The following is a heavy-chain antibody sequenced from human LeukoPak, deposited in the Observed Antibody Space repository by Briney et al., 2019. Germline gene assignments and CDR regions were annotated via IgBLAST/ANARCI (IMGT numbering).Heavy chain of an antibody. CDR2: INPNSGGT. J-gene: IGHJ4*02. Sequence: ASVKVSCKASGYTFTGYYMHWVRQATGQGLEWMGWINPNSGGTNYAQKFQGRVTMTRDTSISTAYMELSRLRSDDTAVYYCAVVRGVIISYGFDYWGQGTLVTVSS. CDR3: AVVRGVIISYGFDY. D-gene: IGHD3-10*02. CDR1: GYTFTGYY. V-gene: IGHV1-2*02.